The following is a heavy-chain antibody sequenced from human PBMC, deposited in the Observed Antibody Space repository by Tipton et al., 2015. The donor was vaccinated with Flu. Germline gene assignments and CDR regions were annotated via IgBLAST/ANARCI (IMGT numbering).Heavy chain of an antibody. CDR2: IYYNGST. Sequence: LRLSCTVSGGSISSSNYYWGWIRQPPGKGLEWIGSIYYNGSTYYNPSLKSRVTISVDTSKNQFSLKLSSVTAADTAVYYCARDGAIFGVVTPFGYWGQGTLVTVSS. V-gene: IGHV4-39*07. CDR1: GGSISSSNYY. J-gene: IGHJ4*02. D-gene: IGHD3-3*01. CDR3: ARDGAIFGVVTPFGY.